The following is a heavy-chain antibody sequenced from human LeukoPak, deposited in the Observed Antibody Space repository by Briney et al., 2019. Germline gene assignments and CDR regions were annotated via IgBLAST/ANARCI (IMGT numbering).Heavy chain of an antibody. V-gene: IGHV4-4*09. CDR2: IYTSGST. CDR3: ARRVSSLSYYYYMDV. J-gene: IGHJ6*03. D-gene: IGHD6-6*01. Sequence: SETLSLTCAVYGGSFSGYYWSWLRQPPGKGLEGSGYIYTSGSTNYNPSLKSRVTISVNTSKNQFSLKLSSVTAADTAVYYCARRVSSLSYYYYMDVWGKGTTVTVSS. CDR1: GGSFSGYY.